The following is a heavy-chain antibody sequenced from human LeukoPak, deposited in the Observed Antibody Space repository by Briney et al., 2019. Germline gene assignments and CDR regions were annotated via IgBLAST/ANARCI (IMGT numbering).Heavy chain of an antibody. Sequence: GASVRVSCKASGGTFSSYAMSWVRQAPGQGLEWMGRIIPIFGIANYAQTFQGRVTITADKSTSTAYMELSSLRSEDTAVYYCARASRFNYGSGADAFDIWGQGTMVTVSS. D-gene: IGHD3-10*01. CDR3: ARASRFNYGSGADAFDI. CDR2: IIPIFGIA. CDR1: GGTFSSYA. J-gene: IGHJ3*02. V-gene: IGHV1-69*04.